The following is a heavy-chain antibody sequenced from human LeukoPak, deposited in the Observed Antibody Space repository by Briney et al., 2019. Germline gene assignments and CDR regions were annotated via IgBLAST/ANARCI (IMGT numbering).Heavy chain of an antibody. Sequence: SETLSLTCAVYGGSFSGYYWSWIRQPPGKGLEWIGEINHSGSTNYNPSLKSRVTISVDTSKNQFSLKLSSVTAADTAVYYCASLPPLPPSSTIFGFDPWGQGTLVTVSS. J-gene: IGHJ5*02. D-gene: IGHD3-3*01. CDR2: INHSGST. CDR3: ASLPPLPPSSTIFGFDP. V-gene: IGHV4-34*01. CDR1: GGSFSGYY.